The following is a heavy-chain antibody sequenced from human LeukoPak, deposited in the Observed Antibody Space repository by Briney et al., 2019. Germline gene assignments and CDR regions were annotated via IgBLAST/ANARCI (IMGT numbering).Heavy chain of an antibody. D-gene: IGHD2-2*01. CDR1: GGSISSGSYY. CDR3: AREGRGVVVPAAMGANWFDP. J-gene: IGHJ5*02. Sequence: SQTLSLTCTVSGGSISSGSYYWSWIRQPAGKGLEWIGRIYTSGSTNYNPSLKSRVTISVDTSKNQYSLRLSSVTAADTAVYYCAREGRGVVVPAAMGANWFDPWGQGTLVTVSS. CDR2: IYTSGST. V-gene: IGHV4-61*02.